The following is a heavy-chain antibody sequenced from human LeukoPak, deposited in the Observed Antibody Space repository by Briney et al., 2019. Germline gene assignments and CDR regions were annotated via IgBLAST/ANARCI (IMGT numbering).Heavy chain of an antibody. J-gene: IGHJ4*02. CDR3: ARDDPRGCSGGSCYLDY. Sequence: GGFLRLSCAASGFTLSSYGMNWVRQAPGEGLEWVSYISSSGNTIYYADSVKGRFTISRDSAKNSLHLQMNSLRAEDTAVYYCARDDPRGCSGGSCYLDYWGQGTLVTVSS. D-gene: IGHD2-15*01. CDR2: ISSSGNTI. V-gene: IGHV3-48*03. CDR1: GFTLSSYG.